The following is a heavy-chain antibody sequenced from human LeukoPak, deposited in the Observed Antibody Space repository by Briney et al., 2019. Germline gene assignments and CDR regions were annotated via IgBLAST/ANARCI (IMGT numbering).Heavy chain of an antibody. D-gene: IGHD2-15*01. J-gene: IGHJ5*02. Sequence: SVKVSCKASGGTFSDYAISWARQAPGPGLEWMGGIIPILRLANYAQKFQGRVTITADKSTSTVYMELSSLRSEDTAVYYCARVPQGGSNPNWFDPWGQGTLVTVSS. CDR1: GGTFSDYA. V-gene: IGHV1-69*04. CDR2: IIPILRLA. CDR3: ARVPQGGSNPNWFDP.